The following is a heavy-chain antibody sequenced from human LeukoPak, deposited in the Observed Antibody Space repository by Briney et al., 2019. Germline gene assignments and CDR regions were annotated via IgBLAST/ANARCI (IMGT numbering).Heavy chain of an antibody. D-gene: IGHD4-23*01. CDR2: ISWNSGSI. CDR1: GFTFDDYA. Sequence: QPGRSLRLSCAASGFTFDDYAMHWVRQAPGKGLEWVSGISWNSGSIGYADSVKGRFTISRDNAKNSLYLQMNSLRAEDTALYYCAKINGGNSGNGAFDIWGQGTMVTVSS. V-gene: IGHV3-9*01. J-gene: IGHJ3*02. CDR3: AKINGGNSGNGAFDI.